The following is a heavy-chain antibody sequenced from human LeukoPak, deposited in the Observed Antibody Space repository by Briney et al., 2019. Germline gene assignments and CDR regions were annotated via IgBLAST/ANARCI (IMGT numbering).Heavy chain of an antibody. Sequence: ASVKVSCKASGYTFTSYYMHWVRQAPGQGLEWMGIINPSGGSTSYAQKFQGRVTMTRDMSTSTVYMELSSLRSEDTAVYYCARGEGDIVVVPAAPYMDVWGKGTTVTVSS. CDR2: INPSGGST. CDR3: ARGEGDIVVVPAAPYMDV. D-gene: IGHD2-2*01. J-gene: IGHJ6*03. V-gene: IGHV1-46*01. CDR1: GYTFTSYY.